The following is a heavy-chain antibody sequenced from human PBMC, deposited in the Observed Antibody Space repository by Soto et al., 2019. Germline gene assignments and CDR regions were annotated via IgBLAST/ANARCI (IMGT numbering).Heavy chain of an antibody. CDR2: ISYDGSNK. CDR3: ARAYCGGDCYSGYDY. J-gene: IGHJ4*02. Sequence: QVQLVESGGGVVQPGRSLRLSCAASGFTFSSYAMHWVRQAPGKGLEWVAVISYDGSNKYYADSVKGRFTISRDNSKNTLYLQMNRLRAEDTAVYYCARAYCGGDCYSGYDYWGQGTLVTVSS. V-gene: IGHV3-30-3*01. CDR1: GFTFSSYA. D-gene: IGHD2-21*02.